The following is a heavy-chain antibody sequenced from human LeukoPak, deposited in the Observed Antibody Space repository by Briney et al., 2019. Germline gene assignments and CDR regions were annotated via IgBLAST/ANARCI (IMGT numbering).Heavy chain of an antibody. CDR1: GYTFTSYG. Sequence: ASVKVSCKASGYTFTSYGISWVRQAPGQGLEWMGWISAYNGNTNYAQKLQGRVTMTTDTSTSTAYMELRSLRSDDTAVYYCARSSYDFWSGYYPYWGQGTLVTVSS. CDR3: ARSSYDFWSGYYPY. J-gene: IGHJ4*02. CDR2: ISAYNGNT. V-gene: IGHV1-18*01. D-gene: IGHD3-3*01.